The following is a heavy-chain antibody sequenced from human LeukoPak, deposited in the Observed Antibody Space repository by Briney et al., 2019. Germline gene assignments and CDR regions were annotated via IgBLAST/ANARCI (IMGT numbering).Heavy chain of an antibody. V-gene: IGHV4-39*02. CDR2: IYYGGTT. Sequence: KSSETLSLTCTVSGGSISSTSYFWGWIRQPPGKALEWIGSIYYGGTTDYNPSLKSRVTISVDTSKNHLSLNLRSVAAADTAVYYCARSRSTGYFTVMYWGQGALVTVSS. CDR3: ARSRSTGYFTVMY. J-gene: IGHJ4*02. CDR1: GGSISSTSYF. D-gene: IGHD3-22*01.